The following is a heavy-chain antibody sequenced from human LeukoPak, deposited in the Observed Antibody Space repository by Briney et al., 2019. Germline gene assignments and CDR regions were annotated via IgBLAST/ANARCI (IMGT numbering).Heavy chain of an antibody. D-gene: IGHD3-3*01. J-gene: IGHJ4*02. V-gene: IGHV3-72*01. CDR2: SRDKGNRYTT. Sequence: GGSLRLSCAASGFTFSDHYIDWVRQAPGKGLEWVGRSRDKGNRYTTAYAASVRGRFTISRDDSKNSLYLQMNSLRAEDTAVYYCAKDLSTIFGVVNSYFDYWGQGTLVTVSS. CDR3: AKDLSTIFGVVNSYFDY. CDR1: GFTFSDHY.